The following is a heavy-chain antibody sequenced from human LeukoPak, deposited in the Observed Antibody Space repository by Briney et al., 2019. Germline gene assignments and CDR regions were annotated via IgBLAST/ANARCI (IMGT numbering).Heavy chain of an antibody. CDR1: GFNFGDYS. Sequence: GGPLRLSCTASGFNFGDYSLSWFRQAPGVGLEWVAFIRREGYGGTTEYAASAKGRFTISRDDSKSIVYLQMNSLKTEDTGVYYCTRDHDFWRGPLDVWGKGTTVTVSS. V-gene: IGHV3-49*03. CDR3: TRDHDFWRGPLDV. CDR2: IRREGYGGTT. D-gene: IGHD3-3*01. J-gene: IGHJ6*04.